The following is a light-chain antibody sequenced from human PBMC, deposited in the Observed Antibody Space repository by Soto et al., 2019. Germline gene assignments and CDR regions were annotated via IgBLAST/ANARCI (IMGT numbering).Light chain of an antibody. Sequence: ETVLTQSPGTLSLSPGEXATLSCRASQSVRNNYLAWYQQKPGQAPRLLISGASSRAAGIPDRFSGSGSETDFTLTISRLEPEDFALYFCQQYGNPRITFGQGTRLEIK. CDR1: QSVRNNY. V-gene: IGKV3-20*01. CDR3: QQYGNPRIT. J-gene: IGKJ5*01. CDR2: GAS.